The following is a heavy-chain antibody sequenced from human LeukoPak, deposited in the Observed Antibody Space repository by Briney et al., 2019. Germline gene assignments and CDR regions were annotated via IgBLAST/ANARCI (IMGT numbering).Heavy chain of an antibody. CDR3: AREGYCSSTSCYIVDY. D-gene: IGHD2-2*02. CDR1: GFTFSSYA. V-gene: IGHV3-7*01. J-gene: IGHJ4*02. CDR2: IKQDGSEK. Sequence: PGGSLRLSCAASGFTFSSYAMSWVRQAPGKGLEWVANIKQDGSEKYYVDSVKGRFTISRDNAKNSLYLRMNSLRAEDTAVYYCAREGYCSSTSCYIVDYWGQGTLVTVSS.